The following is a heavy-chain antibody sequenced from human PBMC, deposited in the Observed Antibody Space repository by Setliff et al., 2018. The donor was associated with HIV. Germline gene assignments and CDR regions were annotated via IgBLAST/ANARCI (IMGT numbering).Heavy chain of an antibody. D-gene: IGHD1-26*01. CDR3: ARLGYSGSLVGAFDI. J-gene: IGHJ3*02. CDR1: GYSISSGYY. CDR2: IYHSGIT. V-gene: IGHV4-38-2*02. Sequence: ETLSLTCTVSGYSISSGYYWGWIRQPPGKGLEWIGSIYHSGITYYNSSLKSRVTISVDTSKNQLSLNLTSVTAADTAVYYCARLGYSGSLVGAFDIWGQGTMVTVSS.